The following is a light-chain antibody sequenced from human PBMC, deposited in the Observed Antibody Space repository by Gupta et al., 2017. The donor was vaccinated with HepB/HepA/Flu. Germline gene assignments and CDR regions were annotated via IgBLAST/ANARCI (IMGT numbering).Light chain of an antibody. V-gene: IGKV3-15*01. CDR3: QQYNNWPPLT. Sequence: EIVMPQPPPTLSVSPGERATLSCRASQSVSSNLAWYQQKPGQAPRLLIYGASTRATGIPARFSGSGSGTEFTLTISSLQSEDFAVYYCQQYNNWPPLTFGGGTKVEIK. CDR1: QSVSSN. J-gene: IGKJ4*01. CDR2: GAS.